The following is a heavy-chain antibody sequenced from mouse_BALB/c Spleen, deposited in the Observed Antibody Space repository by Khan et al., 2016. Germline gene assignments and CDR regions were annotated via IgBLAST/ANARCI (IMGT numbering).Heavy chain of an antibody. Sequence: QVQLQQSGAELVRPGSSVKISCKASGYSFSIYWMNLVKQRPGQGLEWIGQIYPGEGDTNYNGKFKDKATLTADKSSSTAYMQLSSLTSEDSAVYFCARSGYGYDYWGQGTTLTASS. D-gene: IGHD2-2*01. CDR2: IYPGEGDT. CDR3: ARSGYGYDY. CDR1: GYSFSIYW. V-gene: IGHV1-80*01. J-gene: IGHJ2*01.